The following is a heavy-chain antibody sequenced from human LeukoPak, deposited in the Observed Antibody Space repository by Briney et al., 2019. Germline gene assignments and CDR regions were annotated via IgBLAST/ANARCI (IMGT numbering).Heavy chain of an antibody. Sequence: GGSLRLSCAASGFTFSSYGMHWVRQAPGKGLEWVAVIWYDGSNKNYADSVKGRFTISRDNSKNTLYLRMNSLRAEDTAVYYCARAASSGWFEDYWGQGTLVTVSS. D-gene: IGHD6-19*01. CDR3: ARAASSGWFEDY. CDR2: IWYDGSNK. V-gene: IGHV3-33*01. CDR1: GFTFSSYG. J-gene: IGHJ4*02.